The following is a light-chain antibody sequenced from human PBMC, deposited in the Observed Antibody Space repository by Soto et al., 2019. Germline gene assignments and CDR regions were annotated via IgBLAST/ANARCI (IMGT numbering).Light chain of an antibody. CDR1: QYINTR. V-gene: IGKV3D-15*01. CDR3: QQYYTWPVT. J-gene: IGKJ4*01. Sequence: EIVLTQSPATLSSFPGDRVTLSCRASQYINTRLAWYQHRPGQAPRLLIYQTSIRAAGIPARFSASGTGTDFTLTINSLQSEDSAVYYCQQYYTWPVTFGGGTKVDIK. CDR2: QTS.